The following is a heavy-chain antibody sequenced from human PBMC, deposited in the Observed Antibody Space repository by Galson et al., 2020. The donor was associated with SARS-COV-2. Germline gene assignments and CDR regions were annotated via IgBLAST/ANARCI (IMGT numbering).Heavy chain of an antibody. D-gene: IGHD6-19*01. CDR3: ARGWRIAVAGWDYYDGMDV. Sequence: KISCKASGYTFTSYDINWVRQATGQGLEWMGWMNPNSGNTGYAQKFQGRVTMTRNTSISTAYMELSSLRSEDTAVYYCARGWRIAVAGWDYYDGMDVWGQGTTVTVSS. J-gene: IGHJ6*02. CDR2: MNPNSGNT. CDR1: GYTFTSYD. V-gene: IGHV1-8*01.